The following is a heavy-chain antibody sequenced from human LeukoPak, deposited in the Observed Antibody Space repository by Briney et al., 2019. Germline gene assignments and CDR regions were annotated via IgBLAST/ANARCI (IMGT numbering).Heavy chain of an antibody. CDR1: GGSISSGDYY. Sequence: SETLSLTCTVSGGSISSGDYYWSWIRQPPGKGLEWIGYIYYSGSTYYNPSLKSRVTISVDTSKNQFSLKLSSVTAADTAVYCSARVDVVGEYYFDYWGQGTLVTVSS. CDR2: IYYSGST. CDR3: ARVDVVGEYYFDY. D-gene: IGHD2-15*01. J-gene: IGHJ4*02. V-gene: IGHV4-30-4*01.